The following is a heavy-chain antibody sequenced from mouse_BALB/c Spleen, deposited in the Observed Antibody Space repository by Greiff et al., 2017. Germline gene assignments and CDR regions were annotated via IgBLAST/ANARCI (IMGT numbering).Heavy chain of an antibody. D-gene: IGHD2-4*01. J-gene: IGHJ3*01. CDR3: ARHGMITTGAWFAY. V-gene: IGHV5-12-2*01. Sequence: EVQLVESGGGLVQPGGSLKLSCAASGFTFSSYTMSWVRQTPEKRLEWVAYISNGGGSTYYPDTVKGRFTISRDNAKNTLYLQMSSLKSEDTAMYYCARHGMITTGAWFAYWGQGTLVTVSA. CDR2: ISNGGGST. CDR1: GFTFSSYT.